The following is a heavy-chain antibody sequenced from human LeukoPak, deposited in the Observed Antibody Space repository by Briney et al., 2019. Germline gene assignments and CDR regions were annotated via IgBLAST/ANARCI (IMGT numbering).Heavy chain of an antibody. J-gene: IGHJ5*02. V-gene: IGHV4-31*03. CDR2: IYYSGST. Sequence: PSETLSLTCTVSGGSISSGGYYWSWIRQHPGKGLEWIAYIYYSGSTYYNPSLKSRVTISVDTSKNQFSLKLSSVTAADTAVYYCARVRRALNNWFDPWGQGTLVTVSS. CDR1: GGSISSGGYY. CDR3: ARVRRALNNWFDP.